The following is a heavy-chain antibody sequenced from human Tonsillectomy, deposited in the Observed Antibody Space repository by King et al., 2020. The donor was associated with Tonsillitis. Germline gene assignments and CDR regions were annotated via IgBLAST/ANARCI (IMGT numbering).Heavy chain of an antibody. D-gene: IGHD3-10*01. CDR3: ARVQYYYGSGSYYYFDY. CDR2: IYYSGST. Sequence: QLQESGPGLVKPSQTLSLTCTVSGGSISSGGYYWSWIRQHPGKGLEWIGYIYYSGSTYYNPSLKSLVTISVETSKNQFSLKLSSVTAADTAVYYCARVQYYYGSGSYYYFDYWGQGTLVTVSS. V-gene: IGHV4-31*01. J-gene: IGHJ4*02. CDR1: GGSISSGGYY.